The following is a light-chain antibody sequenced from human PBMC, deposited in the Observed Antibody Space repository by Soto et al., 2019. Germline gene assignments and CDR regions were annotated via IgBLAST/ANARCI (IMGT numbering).Light chain of an antibody. J-gene: IGKJ2*01. V-gene: IGKV3-20*01. CDR2: DAS. Sequence: EIVLTQSPGTLSLSPGERATLTCRASQSVSSSYLAWYQQKPGQAPRLLMYDASSRATGIPDRFSGSGSGTDFTLTISRLEPGDFAVYYCQQFGTSFPYTFGQGTKLDIK. CDR1: QSVSSSY. CDR3: QQFGTSFPYT.